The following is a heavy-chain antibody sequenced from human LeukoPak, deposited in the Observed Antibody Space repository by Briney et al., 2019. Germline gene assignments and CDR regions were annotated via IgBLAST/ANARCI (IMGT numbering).Heavy chain of an antibody. J-gene: IGHJ4*02. D-gene: IGHD2-2*01. V-gene: IGHV2-5*02. CDR1: GFLLSSRGVG. Sequence: SAPTLVEPTPTLTLAGAFSGFLLSSRGVGSGRIRQPPRKPRVWLALIYWDDDKRYSPSLKSRLTITKDTSKNQVVLTMTNMDPVDTATYYCAHMPSCYCGFDYWGQGTLVTVSS. CDR2: IYWDDDK. CDR3: AHMPSCYCGFDY.